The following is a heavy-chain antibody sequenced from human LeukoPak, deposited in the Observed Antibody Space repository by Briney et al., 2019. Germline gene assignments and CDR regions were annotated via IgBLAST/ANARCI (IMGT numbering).Heavy chain of an antibody. J-gene: IGHJ3*02. CDR2: IKQDGSEK. Sequence: GGSLRLSCAASGFTFSSYWMSWVRQAPGKGLEWVANIKQDGSEKYYVDSVKGRFTISRDNAKNSLYLQMNSLRAEDMALYYCAKGPQYYYDSSGLGAFDIWGQGTMVTVSS. V-gene: IGHV3-7*03. D-gene: IGHD3-22*01. CDR1: GFTFSSYW. CDR3: AKGPQYYYDSSGLGAFDI.